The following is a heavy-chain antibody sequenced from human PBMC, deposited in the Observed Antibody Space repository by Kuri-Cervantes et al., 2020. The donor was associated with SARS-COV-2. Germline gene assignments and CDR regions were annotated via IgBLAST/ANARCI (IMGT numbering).Heavy chain of an antibody. Sequence: ASVKVSCKASGYTFTSYDINWVRQATGQGLEWMGWMNPNSGNTGYAQKFQGRVTITRNTSISTAYMELSSLRAEDTAVYYCATSPYDFWGGYGFDPWGQGTLVTVSS. D-gene: IGHD3-3*01. J-gene: IGHJ5*02. CDR2: MNPNSGNT. V-gene: IGHV1-8*03. CDR1: GYTFTSYD. CDR3: ATSPYDFWGGYGFDP.